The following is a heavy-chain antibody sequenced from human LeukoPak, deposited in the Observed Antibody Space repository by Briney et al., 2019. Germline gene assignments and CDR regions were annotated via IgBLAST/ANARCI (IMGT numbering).Heavy chain of an antibody. CDR1: GYTFTSYD. CDR3: ARRNGDGHYYFDY. V-gene: IGHV1-8*01. J-gene: IGHJ4*02. CDR2: MNPKRGNT. D-gene: IGHD4-17*01. Sequence: ASLKDSCKASGYTFTSYDINWVRQATGQGLEWMGWMNPKRGNTGYAQKFQGRVTMTRNTSISPAYMELSSLRSEDTAVYYCARRNGDGHYYFDYWGQGTLVTVSS.